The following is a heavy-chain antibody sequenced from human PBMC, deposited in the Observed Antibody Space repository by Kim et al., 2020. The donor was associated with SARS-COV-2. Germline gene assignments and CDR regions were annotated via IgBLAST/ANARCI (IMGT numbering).Heavy chain of an antibody. Sequence: GGSLRLSCAASGFTFSSYGMHWVRQAPGKGLEWVAVISYDGSNKYYADSVKGRFTISRDNSKNTLYLQMNSLRAEDTAVYYCAKDLSGMFDPWGQGTLVTVSS. CDR1: GFTFSSYG. V-gene: IGHV3-30*18. D-gene: IGHD1-26*01. J-gene: IGHJ5*02. CDR3: AKDLSGMFDP. CDR2: ISYDGSNK.